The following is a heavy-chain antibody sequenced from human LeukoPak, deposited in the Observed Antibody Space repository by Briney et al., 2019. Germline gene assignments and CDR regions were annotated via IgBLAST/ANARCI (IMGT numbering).Heavy chain of an antibody. Sequence: GGSLRLSCAASGFTFSSYAMSWVRQAPGKGLEWVSAISGSGGSTYYADSVKGRFTISRDNSKNTLYLQMNSLRAEDTAVYYCAKGRGSGSYFGIDPWGQGTLVTVSS. CDR3: AKGRGSGSYFGIDP. CDR2: ISGSGGST. J-gene: IGHJ5*02. CDR1: GFTFSSYA. V-gene: IGHV3-23*01. D-gene: IGHD3-10*01.